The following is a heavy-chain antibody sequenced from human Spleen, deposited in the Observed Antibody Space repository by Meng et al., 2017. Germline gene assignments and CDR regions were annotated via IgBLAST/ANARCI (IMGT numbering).Heavy chain of an antibody. CDR1: GDSISSRDW. V-gene: IGHV4-4*02. Sequence: GQLQGSGPGLVKPSGTLSLTCAVSGDSISSRDWWSWVRQPPGKGLEWIGEISQGSGRTNYNPSLKSRVTISLDKSKNQFSLNVNSVTAADTAVYYCVRNEGYSFGAWGQGTLVTVSS. J-gene: IGHJ5*02. CDR3: VRNEGYSFGA. CDR2: ISQGSGRT. D-gene: IGHD2-21*01.